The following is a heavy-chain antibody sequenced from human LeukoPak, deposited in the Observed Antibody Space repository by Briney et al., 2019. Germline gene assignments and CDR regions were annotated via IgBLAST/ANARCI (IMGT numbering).Heavy chain of an antibody. CDR2: ITNWNGGST. V-gene: IGHV3-20*04. J-gene: IGHJ3*02. D-gene: IGHD2-2*02. Sequence: GGSLRLSCEASGFSFDDYGMSWVRQSTGKGLEWVSAITNWNGGSTGYADSVRGRFTISRDNAKNSLYLQMNSLRAEDTALYYCARCSRSSTDCYSAFDIWGQGTMVTVSS. CDR3: ARCSRSSTDCYSAFDI. CDR1: GFSFDDYG.